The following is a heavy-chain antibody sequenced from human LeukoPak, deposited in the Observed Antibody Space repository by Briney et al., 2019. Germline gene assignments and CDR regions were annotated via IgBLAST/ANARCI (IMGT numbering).Heavy chain of an antibody. CDR1: GFTFSSYA. CDR3: AKWAAAAGKNYFDY. J-gene: IGHJ4*02. D-gene: IGHD6-13*01. Sequence: GGSLRLSCSASGFTFSSYAMHWVRQAPGKGLEYVSAISSNGGSTYYADSVKGRFTISRGNSKNTLYLQMNSLRAEDTAVYYCAKWAAAAGKNYFDYWGQGTLVTVSS. CDR2: ISSNGGST. V-gene: IGHV3-64*04.